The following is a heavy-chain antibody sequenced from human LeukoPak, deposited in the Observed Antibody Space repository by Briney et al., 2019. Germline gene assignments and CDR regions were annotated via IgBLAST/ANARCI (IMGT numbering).Heavy chain of an antibody. CDR2: INQDGSQK. CDR1: GFTFSNHW. V-gene: IGHV3-7*01. CDR3: ARESITMIEAVLTTEGSGFDY. J-gene: IGHJ4*02. Sequence: GGSLRLSCAASGFTFSNHWMTWVRQAPGKGLEWVANINQDGSQKYDVDTVKGRFTISRDNTKNSLYLQMSSLRAEDTAVYYCARESITMIEAVLTTEGSGFDYRGQGTLVTVSS. D-gene: IGHD3-22*01.